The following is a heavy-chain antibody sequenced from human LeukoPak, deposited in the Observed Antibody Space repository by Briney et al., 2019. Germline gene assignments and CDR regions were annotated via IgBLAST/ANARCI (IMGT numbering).Heavy chain of an antibody. CDR1: GYTFTSYA. V-gene: IGHV1-46*01. J-gene: IGHJ4*02. D-gene: IGHD5-24*01. CDR3: ARGLRRDGYNYLLDFDY. Sequence: GASVKVSCKASGYTFTSYAMNWVRQAPGQGLEWMGIINPSGGSTSYAQKFQGRVTMTRDTSTSTVYMELSSLRSEDTAVYYCARGLRRDGYNYLLDFDYWGQGTLVTVSS. CDR2: INPSGGST.